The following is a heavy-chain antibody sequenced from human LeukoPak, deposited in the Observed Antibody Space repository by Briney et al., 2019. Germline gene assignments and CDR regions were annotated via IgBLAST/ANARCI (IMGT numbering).Heavy chain of an antibody. D-gene: IGHD5-18*01. J-gene: IGHJ6*03. V-gene: IGHV1-69*01. CDR1: GGTFSSYA. CDR3: ARVDTAMAGYYYYYMDV. Sequence: ASVKVFCKASGGTFSSYAISWVRQAPGQGLEWMGGIIPIFGTANYAQKFQGRVTITADESTSTAYMELSSLRSEDTAVYYCARVDTAMAGYYYYYMDVWGKGTTVTVSS. CDR2: IIPIFGTA.